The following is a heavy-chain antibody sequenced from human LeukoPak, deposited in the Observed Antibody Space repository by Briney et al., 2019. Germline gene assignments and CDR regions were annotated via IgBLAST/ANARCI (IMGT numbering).Heavy chain of an antibody. D-gene: IGHD2-15*01. V-gene: IGHV3-11*04. Sequence: EGSLRLSCAASGFTFSDYYINWIRQAPGKGLEWVSSISSSGSAIFYADSVRGRFTISRDNAKNSLFLQMNSLRAEDTAVYYCARDLDVVVGPAHYDALDLWGQGTTVTVS. J-gene: IGHJ3*01. CDR3: ARDLDVVVGPAHYDALDL. CDR2: ISSSGSAI. CDR1: GFTFSDYY.